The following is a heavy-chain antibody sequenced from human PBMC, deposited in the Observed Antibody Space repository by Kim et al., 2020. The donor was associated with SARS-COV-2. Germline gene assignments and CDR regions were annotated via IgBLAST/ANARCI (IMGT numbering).Heavy chain of an antibody. D-gene: IGHD6-13*01. J-gene: IGHJ2*01. Sequence: ASVKVSCKASGYTFTSYAMNWVRQAPGQGLEWMGWINTNTGNPAYAQGFTGRFVFSLDTSVSTAYLEINSLKAEDTALYYCARGGGSSSWSWYLDLWGRGTLVIVSS. V-gene: IGHV7-4-1*02. CDR1: GYTFTSYA. CDR2: INTNTGNP. CDR3: ARGGGSSSWSWYLDL.